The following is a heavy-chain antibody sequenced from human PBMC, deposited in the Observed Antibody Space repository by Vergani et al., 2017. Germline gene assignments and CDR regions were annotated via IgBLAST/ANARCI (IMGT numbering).Heavy chain of an antibody. CDR3: SGDSAGYVWVSYEAWFDP. V-gene: IGHV4-38-2*02. Sequence: QVQLQESGPGLVKPSETLSLTCTVSGYSINSGYYWGCIRQPPGKGLEWSGSIYHSGRTSYNTSLKSRVTISVDTSKNKFSLKLSSVTAADTAVYYCSGDSAGYVWVSYEAWFDPWGQGTLVTVSS. CDR1: GYSINSGYY. J-gene: IGHJ5*02. CDR2: IYHSGRT. D-gene: IGHD3-16*01.